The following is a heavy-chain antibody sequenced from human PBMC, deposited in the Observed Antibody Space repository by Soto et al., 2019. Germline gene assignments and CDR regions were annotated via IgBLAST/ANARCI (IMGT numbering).Heavy chain of an antibody. CDR1: GFTFSSYN. V-gene: IGHV3-21*01. D-gene: IGHD6-13*01. CDR2: ITQNSEYI. J-gene: IGHJ5*02. Sequence: EVQLVESGGGLVKPGGSLRLSCAASGFTFSSYNMNRVRQAPGKGLEWLSLITQNSEYIFYADSVKGRFTMSRDDAKNSVYLQMDSLRLDDTAIYYCARDRQLVQDWFEPWGQGTLVTVSS. CDR3: ARDRQLVQDWFEP.